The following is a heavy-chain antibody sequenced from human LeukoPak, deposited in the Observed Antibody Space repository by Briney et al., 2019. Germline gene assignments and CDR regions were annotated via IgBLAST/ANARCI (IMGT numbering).Heavy chain of an antibody. V-gene: IGHV5-51*01. Sequence: GESLKISCKGSGYSFTIYWIGWVRQMPGKGLEWMGIIYPGDSDTRYSPSFQGQVTISADKSISTAYLQWSSLKASDTAMYYCARLMNDILTGYSHYYGMDVWGQGTTVTVSS. CDR2: IYPGDSDT. J-gene: IGHJ6*02. D-gene: IGHD3-9*01. CDR3: ARLMNDILTGYSHYYGMDV. CDR1: GYSFTIYW.